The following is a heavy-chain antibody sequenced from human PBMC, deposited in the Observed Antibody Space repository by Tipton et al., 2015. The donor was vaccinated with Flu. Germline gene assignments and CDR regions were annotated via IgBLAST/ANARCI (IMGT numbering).Heavy chain of an antibody. V-gene: IGHV3-23*01. CDR3: VKAPFRDFYQYMEV. Sequence: GSLRLSCVGSGFTFSSYAMSWVRLAPGKGLEWVPGISGSGGSTYYADFVKGRFTISRDNSKNTVYLQMNSLRKEDKAVYYCVKAPFRDFYQYMEVWGKGATVAVSS. CDR1: GFTFSSYA. CDR2: ISGSGGST. D-gene: IGHD3-3*02. J-gene: IGHJ6*03.